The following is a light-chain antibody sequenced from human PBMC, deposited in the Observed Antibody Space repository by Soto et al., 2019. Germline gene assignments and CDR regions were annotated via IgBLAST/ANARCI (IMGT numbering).Light chain of an antibody. J-gene: IGLJ1*01. CDR2: EVS. V-gene: IGLV2-14*01. CDR1: NSDVGAYTS. CDR3: HPYTSDNRDYV. Sequence: QSALTQPASVSGSPGESITLSCTGSNSDVGAYTSVSWYQQHPGKAPKLMIYEVSNQHSGVSRRFSGSKSGNTASLTLSGLQAEDEAHYYCHPYTSDNRDYVFGTGTKLTVL.